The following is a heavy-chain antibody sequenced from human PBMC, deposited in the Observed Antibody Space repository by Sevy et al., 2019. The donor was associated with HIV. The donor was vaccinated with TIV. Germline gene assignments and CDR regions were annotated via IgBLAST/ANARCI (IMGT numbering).Heavy chain of an antibody. D-gene: IGHD3-22*01. CDR1: GLTFTSYA. J-gene: IGHJ3*02. CDR2: ISGSGGST. Sequence: GGYLRLSCAASGLTFTSYAMNWVRQAPGKGLERVSTISGSGGSTYYGDSVKGRFTISRDNSKNTLYLQMSSLSAEDTAVYYCAKDRDEGSGYYPEGAFDIWGQGTKVTVSS. CDR3: AKDRDEGSGYYPEGAFDI. V-gene: IGHV3-23*01.